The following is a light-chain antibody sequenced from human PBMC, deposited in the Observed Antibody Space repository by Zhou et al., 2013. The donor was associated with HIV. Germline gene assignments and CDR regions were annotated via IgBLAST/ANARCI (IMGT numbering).Light chain of an antibody. V-gene: IGKV1-5*03. CDR1: QSLTSW. CDR2: KAS. J-gene: IGKJ1*01. Sequence: DIQMTQSPSTLSASVGDRVTITCRASQSLTSWLAWYQQKPGKAPKLLIYKASTLESGVPSRFSGSGSETEFTLTISSLQPDDFATYYCQQYSAYSWTFGQG. CDR3: QQYSAYSWT.